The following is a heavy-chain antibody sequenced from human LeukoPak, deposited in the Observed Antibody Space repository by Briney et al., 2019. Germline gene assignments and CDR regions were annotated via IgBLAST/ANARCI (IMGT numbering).Heavy chain of an antibody. CDR2: IYPNSGAT. CDR3: VRFTVELGKNY. D-gene: IGHD7-27*01. CDR1: GCTFTAYC. Sequence: ASVKVSCKPSGCTFTAYCMHWVRQAPGQGLEWLGWIYPNSGATQYAQKFQGRITMTRDTSINTAYMELSSLRSDDTAIYYCVRFTVELGKNYWGQGTLVTVSS. V-gene: IGHV1-2*02. J-gene: IGHJ4*02.